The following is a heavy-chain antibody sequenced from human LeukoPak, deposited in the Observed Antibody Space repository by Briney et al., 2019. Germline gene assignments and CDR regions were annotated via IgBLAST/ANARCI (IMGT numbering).Heavy chain of an antibody. J-gene: IGHJ6*02. CDR2: ISSSGSTI. CDR1: GFTFSDYY. Sequence: GGSLRLSCAASGFTFSDYYMSWIRQAPGKGLEWVSYISSSGSTIYYADSVKGRFTISRDNAKNSLYLQMSSLRAEDTAVYYCAREGYCSSTSCSIRDYYYYGMDVWGQGTTVTVSS. D-gene: IGHD2-2*01. V-gene: IGHV3-11*01. CDR3: AREGYCSSTSCSIRDYYYYGMDV.